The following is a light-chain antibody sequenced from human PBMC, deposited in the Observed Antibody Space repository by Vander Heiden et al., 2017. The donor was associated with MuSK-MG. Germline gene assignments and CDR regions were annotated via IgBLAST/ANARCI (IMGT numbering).Light chain of an antibody. V-gene: IGKV3-15*01. CDR2: GAS. CDR1: QSVSSN. Sequence: EIVMTQSPATLSVSPGERATLSCRASQSVSSNLAWYQQKPGQAPRLLIYGASTRATGIPARFSGSWSGTEFTLTISSLQSEDFAVYYCQQYNNWPQTFGQGTKLEIK. J-gene: IGKJ2*01. CDR3: QQYNNWPQT.